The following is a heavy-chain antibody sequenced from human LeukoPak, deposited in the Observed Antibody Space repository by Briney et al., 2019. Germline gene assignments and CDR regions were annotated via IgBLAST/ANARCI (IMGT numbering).Heavy chain of an antibody. CDR3: ARETVLLWFGGVGVAFDI. CDR1: GFTFSSYG. Sequence: GRSLRLSCAASGFTFSSYGMHWVRQAPGRGLEWVAVISYDGSNKYYADSVKGRFTISRDNSKNTLYLQMNSLRVEDMAVYYCARETVLLWFGGVGVAFDIWGQGTMVTVSS. J-gene: IGHJ3*02. CDR2: ISYDGSNK. V-gene: IGHV3-30*03. D-gene: IGHD3-10*01.